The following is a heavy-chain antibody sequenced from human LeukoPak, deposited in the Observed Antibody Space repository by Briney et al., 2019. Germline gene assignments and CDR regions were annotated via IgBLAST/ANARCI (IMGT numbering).Heavy chain of an antibody. J-gene: IGHJ4*02. CDR1: GGSISSSSYY. CDR2: IYYSGST. D-gene: IGHD3-3*02. V-gene: IGHV4-39*07. CDR3: ARDSGNLKYLNIFRFDS. Sequence: PSETLSLTCTVSGGSISSSSYYWGWIRQPPGKGLEWIGSIYYSGSTYYNPSLKSRVTISVDTSKNQFSLKLSSVTAADTAVYFCARDSGNLKYLNIFRFDSWGQGTLVTVSS.